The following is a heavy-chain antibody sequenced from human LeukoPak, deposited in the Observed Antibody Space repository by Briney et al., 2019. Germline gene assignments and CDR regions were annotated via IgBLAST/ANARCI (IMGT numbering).Heavy chain of an antibody. D-gene: IGHD1-1*01. Sequence: PSETLSLTCTVSGGSISGSSYYWGWIRQPPGKGLEWIGSIYYSGSTYYNPSLKSRVTISVDTSKNQFSLKLSSVTAADTAVYYCARVQLEGPGLDYWGQGTLVTVSS. J-gene: IGHJ4*02. CDR2: IYYSGST. CDR3: ARVQLEGPGLDY. CDR1: GGSISGSSYY. V-gene: IGHV4-39*01.